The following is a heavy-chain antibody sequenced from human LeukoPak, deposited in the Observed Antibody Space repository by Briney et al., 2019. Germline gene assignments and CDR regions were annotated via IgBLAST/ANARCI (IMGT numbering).Heavy chain of an antibody. CDR3: ARDMEDIVVVVAATSQGAFDI. V-gene: IGHV1-2*02. D-gene: IGHD2-15*01. J-gene: IGHJ3*02. CDR2: INPNSGGT. Sequence: ASVKVSCKASGYTFTGYYMHWVRQAPGQGLEWMGWINPNSGGTNYAQKFQGRVTMTRDTSISTAYMELSRLRSDDTAVYYCARDMEDIVVVVAATSQGAFDIWGQGTMVIVSS. CDR1: GYTFTGYY.